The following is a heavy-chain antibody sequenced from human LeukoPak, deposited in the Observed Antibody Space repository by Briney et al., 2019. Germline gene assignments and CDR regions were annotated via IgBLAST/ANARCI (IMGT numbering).Heavy chain of an antibody. D-gene: IGHD3-16*01. CDR2: INEDGTT. J-gene: IGHJ4*02. CDR3: ARVRGGN. CDR1: GFTFSDFW. Sequence: GGSLRLSSAASGFTFSDFWMYRVRQAPGKGLVWISNINEDGTTAYADSVKGRFTISRDNAKNTLYLQMNSLRAEDTAVYYCARVRGGNWGQGTLVTVSS. V-gene: IGHV3-74*01.